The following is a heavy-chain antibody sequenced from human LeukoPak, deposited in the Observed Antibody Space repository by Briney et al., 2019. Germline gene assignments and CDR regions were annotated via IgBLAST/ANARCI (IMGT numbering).Heavy chain of an antibody. D-gene: IGHD2-2*01. CDR1: GFTFSSYA. CDR3: ARRGTQYCISTDCHPNWYDP. V-gene: IGHV3-30-3*01. CDR2: ISYDGSNK. J-gene: IGHJ5*02. Sequence: PGGSLRLSCAASGFTFSSYAMHWVRQAPGKGLEWVAVISYDGSNKYYADSVKGRFTISRDNSKNTLYLQMNSLRAEDTAVYYRARRGTQYCISTDCHPNWYDPWGQGTLVTVSS.